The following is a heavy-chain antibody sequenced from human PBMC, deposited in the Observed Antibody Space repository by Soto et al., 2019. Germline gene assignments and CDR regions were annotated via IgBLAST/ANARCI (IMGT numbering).Heavy chain of an antibody. V-gene: IGHV1-69*01. Sequence: QVQLVQSGAEVKKPGSSVKVSFKASGGTFGTYGISWVRQAPVQGLQWMGGIIPIFRTANYAQKFQGRLTITADASTTTAYMELSSLRSADTAVYYCARAAVAGYNRFDPWGQGTLVTASS. J-gene: IGHJ5*02. CDR3: ARAAVAGYNRFDP. D-gene: IGHD6-19*01. CDR1: GGTFGTYG. CDR2: IIPIFRTA.